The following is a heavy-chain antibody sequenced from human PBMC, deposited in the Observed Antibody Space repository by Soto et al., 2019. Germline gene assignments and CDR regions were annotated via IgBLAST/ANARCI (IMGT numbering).Heavy chain of an antibody. Sequence: VVSLRRSCSSSGFTFISYSISVFRQAPGKGLEWVSAISGSGGSTYYADSVKGRFTISRDNSKNTLYLQMNSLRAEDTAVYYCVRAARPWKYYYGMEVWGQGTTVNVSS. J-gene: IGHJ6*01. V-gene: IGHV3-23*01. D-gene: IGHD6-6*01. CDR3: VRAARPWKYYYGMEV. CDR2: ISGSGGST. CDR1: GFTFISYS.